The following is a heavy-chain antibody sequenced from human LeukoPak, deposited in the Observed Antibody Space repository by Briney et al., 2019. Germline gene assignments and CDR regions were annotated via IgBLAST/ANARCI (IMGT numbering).Heavy chain of an antibody. CDR1: GFIVSSNY. V-gene: IGHV3-74*01. CDR2: INSDGSST. D-gene: IGHD5-24*01. Sequence: GGSLRLSCAASGFIVSSNYMSWVRQAPGKGLEWVSRINSDGSSTSYADSVKGRFTISRDNAKNTLYLQMNSLRAEDTAVYYCARLVEMATMNWGQGTLVTVSS. J-gene: IGHJ4*02. CDR3: ARLVEMATMN.